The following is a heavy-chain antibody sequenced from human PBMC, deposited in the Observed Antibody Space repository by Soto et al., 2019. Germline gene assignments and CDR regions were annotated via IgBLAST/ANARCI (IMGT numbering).Heavy chain of an antibody. Sequence: TLSLTCTVSGDSVTSVSDYWSWIRQPPGKGLEWIGYIYYSGSADYNPSLGSRVTISIDTSKNQFSLKLTSVTAADTAVYYCARGVGFGYYYYHMDLWGQGTTVTVSS. CDR1: GDSVTSVSDY. V-gene: IGHV4-61*01. CDR2: IYYSGSA. D-gene: IGHD3-10*01. J-gene: IGHJ6*02. CDR3: ARGVGFGYYYYHMDL.